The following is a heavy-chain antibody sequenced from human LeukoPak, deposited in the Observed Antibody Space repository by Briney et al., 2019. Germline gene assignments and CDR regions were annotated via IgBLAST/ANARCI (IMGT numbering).Heavy chain of an antibody. CDR2: IYTSGST. V-gene: IGHV4-61*02. Sequence: SETLSLTCTVSGGSISSGSYYWSWIRQPAGKGLEWIGRIYTSGSTNYNPSLKSRVTISVDTSKNQFSLKLSSVTAADTAVYYCARGRGGNPSGYYYYYMDVWGKGTTVTISS. CDR1: GGSISSGSYY. J-gene: IGHJ6*03. D-gene: IGHD4-23*01. CDR3: ARGRGGNPSGYYYYYMDV.